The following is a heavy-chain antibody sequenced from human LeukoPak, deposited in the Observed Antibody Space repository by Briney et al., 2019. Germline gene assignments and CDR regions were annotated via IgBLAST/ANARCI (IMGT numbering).Heavy chain of an antibody. CDR1: GFSGTTSGVG. J-gene: IGHJ4*02. CDR3: SHKSVRGVVFDY. V-gene: IGHV2-5*01. D-gene: IGHD3-10*01. CDR2: LYWNDEK. Sequence: SGPTLVNPTQTLTLTCTFSGFSGTTSGVGVGWIRQPPGKALECLALLYWNDEKRYSPSLKSRLTITKDTAKNQVVLTMTNMDPVDTATYYCSHKSVRGVVFDYWGQGALVTVSS.